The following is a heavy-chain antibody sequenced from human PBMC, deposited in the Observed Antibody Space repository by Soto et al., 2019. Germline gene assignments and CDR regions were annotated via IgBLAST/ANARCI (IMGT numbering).Heavy chain of an antibody. D-gene: IGHD2-15*01. CDR1: GYTFTGYY. CDR3: ARKGCSGGSCYYGY. J-gene: IGHJ4*02. Sequence: ASVKVSCKASGYTFTGYYMHWVRQAPGQGLEWMGWINPNSGGTNYAQKFQGWVTMTRDTSISTAYMELSRLRSDDTAVYYCARKGCSGGSCYYGYWGQGTLVTVSS. CDR2: INPNSGGT. V-gene: IGHV1-2*04.